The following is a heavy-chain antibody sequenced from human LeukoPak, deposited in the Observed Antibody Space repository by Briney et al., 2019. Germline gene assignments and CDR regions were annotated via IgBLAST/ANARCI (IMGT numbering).Heavy chain of an antibody. V-gene: IGHV1-2*02. CDR3: AREWNYYDSSGYLVY. Sequence: ASAKVSCKASGYTFTGYYMHWVRQAPGQGIEWMGWINPNSGGTNYAQKFQGRVTMTRDTSISTAYMELSRLRSDDTAVYYCAREWNYYDSSGYLVYWGQGTLVTVSS. D-gene: IGHD3-22*01. CDR2: INPNSGGT. J-gene: IGHJ4*02. CDR1: GYTFTGYY.